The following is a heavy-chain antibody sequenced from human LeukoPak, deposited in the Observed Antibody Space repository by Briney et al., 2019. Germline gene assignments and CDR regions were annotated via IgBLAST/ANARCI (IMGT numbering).Heavy chain of an antibody. J-gene: IGHJ6*02. V-gene: IGHV3-64*01. D-gene: IGHD3-10*01. CDR3: AQAGTVNPKYYYYGMDV. Sequence: GGSLRLSCAASGFTFSSYAMHWVRQAPGKGQEYVSAISSNGGSTYYANSVKGRFTISRDNSKNTLYLQMGSLRAEDMAVYYCAQAGTVNPKYYYYGMDVWGQGTTVTVSS. CDR1: GFTFSSYA. CDR2: ISSNGGST.